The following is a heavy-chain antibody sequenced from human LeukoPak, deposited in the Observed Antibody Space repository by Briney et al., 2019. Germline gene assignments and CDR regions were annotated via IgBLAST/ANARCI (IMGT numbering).Heavy chain of an antibody. CDR2: IKQDGSEK. V-gene: IGHV3-7*01. Sequence: PGGSLRLSCAASGFTFDNYGMTWVRQAPGKGLEWVANIKQDGSEKYYVDSVKGRFTISRDNAKNSLYLQMNSLRAEDTAVYYCATGFFYFYYMDVWGKGTTVTISS. D-gene: IGHD1-1*01. J-gene: IGHJ6*03. CDR1: GFTFDNYG. CDR3: ATGFFYFYYMDV.